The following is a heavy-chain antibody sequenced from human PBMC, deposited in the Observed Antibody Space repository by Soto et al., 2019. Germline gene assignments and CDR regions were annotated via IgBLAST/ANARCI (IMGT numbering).Heavy chain of an antibody. V-gene: IGHV3-33*01. J-gene: IGHJ6*03. CDR3: ARGTIFYLEYYYMDV. Sequence: QVQLVESGGGVVQPGRSLRLSCAASGFTFSSYGMHWVRQAPGKGLEWVAVIWYDGSNKYYADSVKGRFTISRDNSKNTLYLQMNSLRADDTAVYYCARGTIFYLEYYYMDVWGKGTTVTVSS. CDR2: IWYDGSNK. D-gene: IGHD3-9*01. CDR1: GFTFSSYG.